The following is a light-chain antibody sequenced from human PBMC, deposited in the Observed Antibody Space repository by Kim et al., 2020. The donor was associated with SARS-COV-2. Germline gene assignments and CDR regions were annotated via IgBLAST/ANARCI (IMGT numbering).Light chain of an antibody. CDR2: DTN. V-gene: IGLV7-46*01. CDR1: TGAVTRGHF. J-gene: IGLJ3*02. CDR3: LLFYSGPRV. Sequence: PGGTVTLTCASSTGAVTRGHFPYWFQQKSGQAPTTLIYDTNNKHSLTPARFSGSLLGDKAALTLSGAQPEDEADYYCLLFYSGPRVFGGGTQLTVL.